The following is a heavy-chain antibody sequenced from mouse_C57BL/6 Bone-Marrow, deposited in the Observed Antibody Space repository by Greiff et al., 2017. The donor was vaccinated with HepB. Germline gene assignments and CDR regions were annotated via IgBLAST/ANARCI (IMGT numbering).Heavy chain of an antibody. CDR2: ISSGGSYT. J-gene: IGHJ2*01. CDR1: RFTFSSYG. CDR3: ARRNWVDY. D-gene: IGHD4-1*01. V-gene: IGHV5-6*01. Sequence: EVQVVESGGDLVKPGGSLKLSCAASRFTFSSYGMSWVRQTPDKRLEWVATISSGGSYTYYPDSVKGRFTISRDNAKNTLYLQMSSLKSEDTAMYYCARRNWVDYWGQGTTLTVSS.